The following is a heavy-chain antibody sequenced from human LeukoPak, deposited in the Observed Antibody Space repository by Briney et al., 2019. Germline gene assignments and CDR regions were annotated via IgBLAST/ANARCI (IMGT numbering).Heavy chain of an antibody. CDR2: IYYSGST. J-gene: IGHJ5*02. Sequence: SETLSLTCTVSGYSISSGYYWGWIRPPPGKGLEWIGYIYYSGSTNYNPSLKSRVTISVDTSKNQFSLKLSSVTAADTAVYYCARDYYDILISWFDPWGQGTLVTVSS. CDR3: ARDYYDILISWFDP. V-gene: IGHV4-38-2*02. CDR1: GYSISSGYY. D-gene: IGHD3-9*01.